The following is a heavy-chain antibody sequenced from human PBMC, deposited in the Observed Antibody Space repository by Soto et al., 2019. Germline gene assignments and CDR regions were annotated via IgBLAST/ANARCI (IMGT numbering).Heavy chain of an antibody. V-gene: IGHV3-30-3*01. CDR2: ISYDGSNK. CDR1: GFTFSSYA. CDR3: ARDPRYSNTLSYFDY. J-gene: IGHJ4*02. D-gene: IGHD6-13*01. Sequence: QTGGSLRLSCAASGFTFSSYAMHWVRQAPGKGLEWVAVISYDGSNKYYADSVKGRFTISRDNSKNTLYLQMNSLRAEDTAVYYCARDPRYSNTLSYFDYWGQGTLVTVSS.